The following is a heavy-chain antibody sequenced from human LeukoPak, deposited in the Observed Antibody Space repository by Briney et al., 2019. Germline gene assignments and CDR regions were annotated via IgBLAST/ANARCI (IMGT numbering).Heavy chain of an antibody. D-gene: IGHD3-10*01. V-gene: IGHV3-30*18. CDR3: AKDWGFQFASGSYCEY. CDR1: GFSFTNYG. Sequence: GGSLRVSCAASGFSFTNYGMHWVRQAPGKGLQWVAGISYDGSNKYYADSVTGRFSISRDNSKNTLYLQMNSLRAEDTAVYYCAKDWGFQFASGSYCEYWGRGTLVTVSS. J-gene: IGHJ4*02. CDR2: ISYDGSNK.